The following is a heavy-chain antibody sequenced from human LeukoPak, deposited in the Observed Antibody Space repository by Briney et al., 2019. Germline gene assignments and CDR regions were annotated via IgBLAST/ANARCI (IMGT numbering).Heavy chain of an antibody. CDR1: GGSFSGYY. CDR3: ARHLYYDFWSGYTKRIDY. D-gene: IGHD3-3*01. J-gene: IGHJ4*02. CDR2: INHSGST. V-gene: IGHV4-34*01. Sequence: SETLSLTCAVYGGSFSGYYWSWIRQPPGKGLEWIGEINHSGSTNYNPSLKSRVTISVDTSENQFSLKLSSVTAADTAVYYCARHLYYDFWSGYTKRIDYWGQGTLVTVSS.